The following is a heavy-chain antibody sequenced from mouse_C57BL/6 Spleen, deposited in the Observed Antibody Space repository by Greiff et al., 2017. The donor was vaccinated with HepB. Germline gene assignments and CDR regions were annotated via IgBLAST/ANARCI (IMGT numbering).Heavy chain of an antibody. D-gene: IGHD2-5*01. J-gene: IGHJ3*01. CDR3: ARPYYSHYVGAWFAY. CDR2: IDPNSGGT. V-gene: IGHV1-72*01. Sequence: QVQLKESGAELVKPGASVKLSCKASGYTFTSYWMHWVKQRPGRGLEWIGRIDPNSGGTKYNEKFKSKATLTVDKPSSTAYMQLSSLTSEDSAVYYWARPYYSHYVGAWFAYWGQGTLVTVSA. CDR1: GYTFTSYW.